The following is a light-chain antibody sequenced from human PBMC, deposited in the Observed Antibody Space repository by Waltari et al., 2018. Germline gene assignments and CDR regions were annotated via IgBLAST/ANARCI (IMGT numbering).Light chain of an antibody. Sequence: DIQMTQSPSTLSASVGDSVTITCRASETVLTWLAWYQQKPGKAPKLLIYKASSLESGVPSRFSGSASGTEFNLTISSLQPDDSATYYCLQYHSYSKFGQGTKLEIK. CDR2: KAS. J-gene: IGKJ2*01. CDR3: LQYHSYSK. CDR1: ETVLTW. V-gene: IGKV1-5*03.